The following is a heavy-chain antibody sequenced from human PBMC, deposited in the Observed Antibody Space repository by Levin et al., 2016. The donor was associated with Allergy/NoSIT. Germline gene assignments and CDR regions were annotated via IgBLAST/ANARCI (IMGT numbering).Heavy chain of an antibody. V-gene: IGHV4-39*01. CDR2: IYYSGST. CDR1: GGSISSSSYY. J-gene: IGHJ4*02. CDR3: ARKDGVVPAAFDY. D-gene: IGHD2-2*01. Sequence: SETLSLTCTVSGGSISSSSYYWGWIRQPPGKGLEWIGSIYYSGSTYYNPSPKSRVTISVDTSKNQFSLKLSSVTAADTAVYYCARKDGVVPAAFDYWGQGTLVTVSS.